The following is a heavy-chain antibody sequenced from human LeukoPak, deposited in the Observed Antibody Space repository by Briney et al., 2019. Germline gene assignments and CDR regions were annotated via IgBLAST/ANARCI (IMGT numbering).Heavy chain of an antibody. CDR3: ARALRGDYVWGSYREYFGY. V-gene: IGHV4-59*01. Sequence: PSETLSLTCTVSGGSISSYYWSWIRQPPGKGLEWIGYIYYSGSTNYNPSLKSRVTISVDTSKNQFSLKLSSVTAADTAVYYCARALRGDYVWGSYREYFGYWGQGTLVTVSS. D-gene: IGHD3-16*02. CDR2: IYYSGST. CDR1: GGSISSYY. J-gene: IGHJ4*02.